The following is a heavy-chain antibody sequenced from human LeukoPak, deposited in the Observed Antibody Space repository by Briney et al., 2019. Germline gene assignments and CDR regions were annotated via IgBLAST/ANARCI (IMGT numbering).Heavy chain of an antibody. CDR3: ARGFGGSGSYYNLSDYYYYYGMDV. CDR1: GYTFTGYY. J-gene: IGHJ6*02. D-gene: IGHD3-10*01. Sequence: ASVKVSCKASGYTFTGYYMHWVRQAPGQGLEWMGWINPNSDGTNYAQKFQGWVTMTRDTSISTAYMELSRLRSDDTAVYYCARGFGGSGSYYNLSDYYYYYGMDVWGQGTTVTVSS. V-gene: IGHV1-2*04. CDR2: INPNSDGT.